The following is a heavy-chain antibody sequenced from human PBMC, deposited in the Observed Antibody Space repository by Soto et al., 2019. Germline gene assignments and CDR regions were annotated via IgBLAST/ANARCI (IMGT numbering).Heavy chain of an antibody. D-gene: IGHD3-22*01. Sequence: ASVKVSCKASGYTFTSYGISWVRQAPGQGLEWMGWISAYNGNTNYAQKLQGRVTMTTDTSTSTAYMELRSLRSDDTAVYYCARGFPYYDSSGRPFDYWGQGTLVTVSS. CDR1: GYTFTSYG. CDR2: ISAYNGNT. J-gene: IGHJ4*02. CDR3: ARGFPYYDSSGRPFDY. V-gene: IGHV1-18*01.